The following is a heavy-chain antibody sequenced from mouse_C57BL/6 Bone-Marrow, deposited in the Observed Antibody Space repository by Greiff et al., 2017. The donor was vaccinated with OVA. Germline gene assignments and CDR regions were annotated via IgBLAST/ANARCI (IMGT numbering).Heavy chain of an antibody. Sequence: VKLVESGPELVKPGASVKISCKASGYAFSSSWMNWVKQRPGKGLEWIGRIYPGDGDTNYNGKFKGKATLTADKSSSTAYMQLSSLTSEDSAVYFCARRGNYDYSWFAYWGQGTLVTVSA. D-gene: IGHD2-4*01. CDR1: GYAFSSSW. CDR3: ARRGNYDYSWFAY. CDR2: IYPGDGDT. J-gene: IGHJ3*01. V-gene: IGHV1-82*01.